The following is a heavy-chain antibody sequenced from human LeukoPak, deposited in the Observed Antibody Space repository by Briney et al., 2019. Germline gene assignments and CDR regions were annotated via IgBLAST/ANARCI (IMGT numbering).Heavy chain of an antibody. CDR1: GFSFSSYW. CDR2: INSDGNST. CDR3: ARAVRAHRPADF. Sequence: GGPLRLSCAASGFSFSSYWMHWVRQAPGKGLVWVSRINSDGNSTTYADSVKGRPSLSRDNAKNTLYLHLNSLRAEDTGVYYCARAVRAHRPADFWGQGNLVTVSS. D-gene: IGHD3-3*01. J-gene: IGHJ4*02. V-gene: IGHV3-74*01.